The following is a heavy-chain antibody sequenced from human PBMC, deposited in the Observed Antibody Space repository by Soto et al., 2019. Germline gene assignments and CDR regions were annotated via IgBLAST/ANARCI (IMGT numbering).Heavy chain of an antibody. CDR2: IYYSGST. Sequence: QVQLQESGPGLVKPSETLSLTCTVSGGSISSYYWSWIRQPPGKGLEWIGYIYYSGSTNYNPSLTSRVTISVDTSKNQFSLKLSSVTAADTAVYYCARAKTTYYYGSGSYYNNYYYYGMDVWGQGTTVTVSS. CDR3: ARAKTTYYYGSGSYYNNYYYYGMDV. CDR1: GGSISSYY. J-gene: IGHJ6*02. D-gene: IGHD3-10*01. V-gene: IGHV4-59*01.